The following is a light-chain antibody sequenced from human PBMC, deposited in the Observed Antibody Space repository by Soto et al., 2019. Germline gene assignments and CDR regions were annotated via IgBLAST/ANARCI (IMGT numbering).Light chain of an antibody. J-gene: IGKJ5*01. CDR1: QSVSSSY. Sequence: EIVLTRSPGTLSLSPGERATLSCRASQSVSSSYLAWYQQKPGLAPRLLIYDASSRATGIPDRFSGSGSGTDLTLTISRLEPEDFAVYYCQQYGSSPITFGQGTRLEIK. V-gene: IGKV3D-20*01. CDR3: QQYGSSPIT. CDR2: DAS.